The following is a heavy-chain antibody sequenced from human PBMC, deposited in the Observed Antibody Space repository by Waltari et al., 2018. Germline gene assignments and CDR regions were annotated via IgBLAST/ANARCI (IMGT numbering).Heavy chain of an antibody. J-gene: IGHJ4*02. V-gene: IGHV1-24*01. CDR2: FEPDEGET. CDR1: GYTLTELS. Sequence: QVQLVQSGAEVKKPGASVKVSCKVSGYTLTELSIHWVRQAPGKGLEWMGGFEPDEGETVYAQKIQGRVTMTEDTSTDTAYMGLSSLRSEDTAVYYCATWGLFKYYFDYWGQGTLVTVSS. D-gene: IGHD3-10*01. CDR3: ATWGLFKYYFDY.